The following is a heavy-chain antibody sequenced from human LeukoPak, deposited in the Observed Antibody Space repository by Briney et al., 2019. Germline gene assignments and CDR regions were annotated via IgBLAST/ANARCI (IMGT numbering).Heavy chain of an antibody. CDR3: AKVMYSSSWYDLPPIDY. CDR2: ISGSGGST. CDR1: GYTFTSYA. Sequence: SCKASGYTFTSYAMHWVRQAPGKGLEWVSAISGSGGSTYCADSVKGRFTISRDNSKNTLYLQMNSLRAEDTAVYYCAKVMYSSSWYDLPPIDYWGQGTLVTVSS. J-gene: IGHJ4*02. V-gene: IGHV3-23*01. D-gene: IGHD6-13*01.